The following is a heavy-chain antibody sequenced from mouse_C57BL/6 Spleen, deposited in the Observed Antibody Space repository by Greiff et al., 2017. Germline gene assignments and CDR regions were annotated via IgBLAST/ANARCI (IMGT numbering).Heavy chain of an antibody. CDR3: ARRGGDFDV. V-gene: IGHV1-69*01. J-gene: IGHJ1*03. Sequence: QVQLQQPGAELVMPGASVKLSCKASGYTFTSYWMHWVKQRPGQGLEWIGEIDPSDSYTNYNQKFKGKSTLTVDKSSSTAYMQLSSLTSEDSAVYYCARRGGDFDVWGKGTTVTVSS. CDR2: IDPSDSYT. CDR1: GYTFTSYW.